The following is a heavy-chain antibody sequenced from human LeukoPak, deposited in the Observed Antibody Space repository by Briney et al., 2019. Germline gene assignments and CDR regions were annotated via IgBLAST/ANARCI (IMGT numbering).Heavy chain of an antibody. CDR2: IHSSGGS. J-gene: IGHJ4*02. V-gene: IGHV4-4*09. Sequence: SETLSLTCTVSGASISNYYWSWIRQTPEKGLEWMGHIHSSGGSSYYPSLKSRLTLSIDTSRNQLSLKLPSVTAADTAVYFCARLGSYHDFRGQGALVTVSS. CDR3: ARLGSYHDF. D-gene: IGHD1-26*01. CDR1: GASISNYY.